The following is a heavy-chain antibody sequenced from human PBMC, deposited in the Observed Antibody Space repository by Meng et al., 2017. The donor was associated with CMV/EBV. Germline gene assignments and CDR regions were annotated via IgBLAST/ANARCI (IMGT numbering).Heavy chain of an antibody. D-gene: IGHD6-13*01. CDR3: ARDGRQQLDFDY. V-gene: IGHV3-21*01. CDR2: ISSSSSYI. J-gene: IGHJ4*02. CDR1: GFTFSSYS. Sequence: GGSLRLSCAASGFTFSSYSMNWVRQAPGKGLEWVSSISSSSSYIYYADSVKGRFTISRDNAKNSLYLQMNSLGAEDTAVYYCARDGRQQLDFDYWGQGTLVTVSS.